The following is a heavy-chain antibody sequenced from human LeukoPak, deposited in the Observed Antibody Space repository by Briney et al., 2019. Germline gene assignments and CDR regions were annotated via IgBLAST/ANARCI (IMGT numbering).Heavy chain of an antibody. CDR3: AKDEEGYSSSWYGV. V-gene: IGHV3-30-3*01. Sequence: PGRSLRLSCAASGFTFSSYAMHWVRQAPGKGLGWVAVISYDGSNKYYADSVKGRFTISRDNSKNTLYLQMNSLRAEDTAVYYCAKDEEGYSSSWYGVWGQGTLVTVSS. J-gene: IGHJ4*02. CDR2: ISYDGSNK. D-gene: IGHD6-13*01. CDR1: GFTFSSYA.